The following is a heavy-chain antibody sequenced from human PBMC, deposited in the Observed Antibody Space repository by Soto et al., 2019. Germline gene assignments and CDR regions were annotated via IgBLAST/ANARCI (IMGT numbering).Heavy chain of an antibody. J-gene: IGHJ3*02. D-gene: IGHD3-3*01. CDR3: AKGERITIFGVVIMSAFDI. CDR1: GFTFSSYA. Sequence: EVQLLESGGGLVQPGGSLRLSCAASGFTFSSYAMSWVRQAPGKGLEWVSAISGSGGSTYYADSVKGRFTISRDSSKNTLYLQMNSLRAADTAVYYCAKGERITIFGVVIMSAFDIWGQGTMVTVSS. V-gene: IGHV3-23*01. CDR2: ISGSGGST.